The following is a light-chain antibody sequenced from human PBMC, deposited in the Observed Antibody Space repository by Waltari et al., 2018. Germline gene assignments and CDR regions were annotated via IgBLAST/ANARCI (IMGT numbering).Light chain of an antibody. J-gene: IGLJ1*01. CDR1: NSDVGPCDF. CDR3: SSYTSTNSLV. V-gene: IGLV2-14*03. Sequence: QAAMPPPASVSGSPGQSITFSCSGINSDVGPCDFVPWYQQHPGKVPKLIIYDVTNRPSGVSNRFAGSKSGNTASLTISGLQSEDEADYYCSSYTSTNSLVFGTGTKVTVL. CDR2: DVT.